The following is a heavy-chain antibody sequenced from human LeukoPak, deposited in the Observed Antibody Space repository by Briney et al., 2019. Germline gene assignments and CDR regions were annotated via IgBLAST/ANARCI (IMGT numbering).Heavy chain of an antibody. CDR1: GGSFCGYY. J-gene: IGHJ2*01. Sequence: SETLSLTRAVYGGSFCGYYWGWVRQPPGRGLEWIGEINHSGSTNYNPSLKSRVTISVDTSKNQFSLKLTSVTAADTAVYYCARNRYRPVYFDLWGRSTPFPVSS. CDR2: INHSGST. CDR3: ARNRYRPVYFDL. D-gene: IGHD5-18*01. V-gene: IGHV4-34*01.